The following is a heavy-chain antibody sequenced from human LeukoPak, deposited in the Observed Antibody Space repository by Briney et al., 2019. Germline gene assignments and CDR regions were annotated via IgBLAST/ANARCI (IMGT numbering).Heavy chain of an antibody. Sequence: PGGSLRLSCAASGFTFSQYPMNWVRQAPGKGLEWVSKISSSGDTIYYADSVKGRFTISRDNAKNSLYLQMNSLRAEDTAVYYCAREDFWSGYPLYYFDYWGQGTLVTVSS. CDR2: ISSSGDTI. J-gene: IGHJ4*02. CDR3: AREDFWSGYPLYYFDY. CDR1: GFTFSQYP. D-gene: IGHD3-3*01. V-gene: IGHV3-48*04.